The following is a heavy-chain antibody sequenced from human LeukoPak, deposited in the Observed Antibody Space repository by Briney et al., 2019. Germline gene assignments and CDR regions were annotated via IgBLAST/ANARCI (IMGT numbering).Heavy chain of an antibody. J-gene: IGHJ4*02. D-gene: IGHD1-26*01. CDR3: ARVGWEATYYFDY. CDR2: IYCGGST. Sequence: GGSLRLSCAASGFTFSSYSMSWVRQAPGKGLEWVSVIYCGGSTYYADSVKGRFTISRDNSKNTLYLQMNSLRAEDTAVYYCARVGWEATYYFDYWGQGSLVTVSS. CDR1: GFTFSSYS. V-gene: IGHV3-66*01.